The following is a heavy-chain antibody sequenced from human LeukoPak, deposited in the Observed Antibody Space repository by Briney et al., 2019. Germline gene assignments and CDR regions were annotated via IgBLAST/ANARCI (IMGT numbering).Heavy chain of an antibody. J-gene: IGHJ6*02. CDR1: GFTFRRYW. CDR2: IMQEGSEK. V-gene: IGHV3-7*04. CDR3: ARGVDGHGDSDYSYYYGVDV. D-gene: IGHD4-17*01. Sequence: GGSLRLSCAASGFTFRRYWMSWVRQAPGKGLEWVANIMQEGSEKYYVDSVKGRFIISRDNAKNSLFLQMNSVTAEDTAVYFCARGVDGHGDSDYSYYYGVDVWGQGTTVTVSS.